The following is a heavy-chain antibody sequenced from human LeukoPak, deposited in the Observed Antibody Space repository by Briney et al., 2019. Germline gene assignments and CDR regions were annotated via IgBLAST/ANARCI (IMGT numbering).Heavy chain of an antibody. CDR3: ARDTVNGYYYMDV. CDR1: GYTFTNNF. V-gene: IGHV1-46*01. D-gene: IGHD4-17*01. CDR2: IDPSGDNT. J-gene: IGHJ6*03. Sequence: ASVKVSCKASGYTFTNNFMHWVRQAPGQGLEWIGIIDPSGDNTWYAQKFQGRVTMTRDMATSTDYMELSSLRSEDTAVYYCARDTVNGYYYMDVWGKGTTVTVSS.